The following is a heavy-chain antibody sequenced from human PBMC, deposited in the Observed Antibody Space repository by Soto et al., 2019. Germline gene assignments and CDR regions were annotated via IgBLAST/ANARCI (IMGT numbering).Heavy chain of an antibody. V-gene: IGHV3-74*01. D-gene: IGHD3-3*01. CDR1: GFTFSSYW. J-gene: IGHJ6*02. CDR2: INSDGSST. CDR3: ATADITIFGVVTPYGMDV. Sequence: GGSLRLSCASSGFTFSSYWMHWVRQAPGKGLVWVSRINSDGSSTSYADSVKGRFTISRDNAKNTLYLQMNSLRAEDTAVYYCATADITIFGVVTPYGMDVWGQGTTVTVSS.